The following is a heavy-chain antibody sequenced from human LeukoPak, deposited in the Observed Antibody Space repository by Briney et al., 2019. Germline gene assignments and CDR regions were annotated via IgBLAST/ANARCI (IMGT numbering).Heavy chain of an antibody. CDR3: ARDKVIASAGTPNWLNP. CDR2: ISAYDGET. Sequence: ASVKVSCKASGYTFNHFGISWLRQAPGQGLEWMGWISAYDGETYYLQKFQGRITMTTDTATRTAYMELRSLRSDDTAVYYCARDKVIASAGTPNWLNPWGQGTLVTVSS. CDR1: GYTFNHFG. V-gene: IGHV1-18*01. D-gene: IGHD2-21*01. J-gene: IGHJ5*02.